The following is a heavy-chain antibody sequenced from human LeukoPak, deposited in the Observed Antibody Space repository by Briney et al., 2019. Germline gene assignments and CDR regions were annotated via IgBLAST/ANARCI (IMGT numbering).Heavy chain of an antibody. Sequence: GSLRLSCAASGFTFSSYSMNWVRQPPGKGLEWIGSIYYSGSTYYNPSLKSRVTISVDTSKNQFSLKLSSVTAADTAVYYCARCGGDCYLPSFDYWGQGTLVTASS. CDR2: IYYSGST. CDR1: GFTFSSYSMN. D-gene: IGHD2-21*02. J-gene: IGHJ4*02. CDR3: ARCGGDCYLPSFDY. V-gene: IGHV4-39*01.